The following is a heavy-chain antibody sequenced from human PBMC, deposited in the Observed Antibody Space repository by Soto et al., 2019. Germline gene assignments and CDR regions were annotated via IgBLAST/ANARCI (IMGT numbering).Heavy chain of an antibody. Sequence: GGSLRLSCAASGFSFSTYAMSWVRQAPGKGLEWVSSITNSGGGTWYAESVKGRFSISRDNSNNALYLQMNSLRAEDTAIYYCAKRPAFNDRWGQGTLVTVSS. D-gene: IGHD3-16*01. CDR2: ITNSGGGT. J-gene: IGHJ5*02. CDR3: AKRPAFNDR. V-gene: IGHV3-23*01. CDR1: GFSFSTYA.